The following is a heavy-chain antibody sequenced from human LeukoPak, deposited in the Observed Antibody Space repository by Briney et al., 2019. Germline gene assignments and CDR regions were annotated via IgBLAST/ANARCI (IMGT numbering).Heavy chain of an antibody. V-gene: IGHV1-2*06. D-gene: IGHD6-13*01. Sequence: ASVKVSCKASGYTCTGYYMHWVRQAPGQGLEWMGRINPNSGGTNYAQKFQGRVTMTRDTSISTAYMELSRLRSDDTAVYYCARDSSSTDYYMDVWGKGTTVTVSS. CDR2: INPNSGGT. CDR1: GYTCTGYY. J-gene: IGHJ6*03. CDR3: ARDSSSTDYYMDV.